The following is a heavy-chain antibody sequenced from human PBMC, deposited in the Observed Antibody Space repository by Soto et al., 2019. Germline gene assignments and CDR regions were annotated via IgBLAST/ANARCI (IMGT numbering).Heavy chain of an antibody. CDR3: AREGKVTTFDY. CDR2: INHSGST. CDR1: GGSFSGYY. V-gene: IGHV4-34*09. J-gene: IGHJ4*02. Sequence: PSETLSLTCAVYGGSFSGYYWSWIRQPPGKGLEWIGEINHSGSTNYNPSLKSRVTISVDTSKNQFSLKLSSVTAADTAVYYCAREGKVTTFDYWGQGTLVTVS. D-gene: IGHD4-17*01.